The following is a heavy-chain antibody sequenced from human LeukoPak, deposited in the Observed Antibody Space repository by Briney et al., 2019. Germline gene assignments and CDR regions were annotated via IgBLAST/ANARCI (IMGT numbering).Heavy chain of an antibody. CDR3: SIKYLDPNYSYRHY. CDR2: FDPEDGQR. CDR1: VYTLSDLS. J-gene: IGHJ4*02. Sequence: ASVKVSCKVSVYTLSDLSIQLVRQPPGKGHEWMGGFDPEDGQRIYAQKFQGRVTMTKDTSTATAYMDLDSLRHEDTAIYYCSIKYLDPNYSYRHYWGQGTLVTVSS. V-gene: IGHV1-24*01. D-gene: IGHD5-12*01.